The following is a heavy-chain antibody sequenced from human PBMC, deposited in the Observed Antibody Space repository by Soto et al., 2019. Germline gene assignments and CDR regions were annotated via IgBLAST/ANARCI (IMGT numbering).Heavy chain of an antibody. CDR2: IIPIFGTA. J-gene: IGHJ6*02. Sequence: GASVKVSCKASGGTFSSYAISWVRQAPGQGLEWMGGIIPIFGTANYAQKFQGRVTITADESTSTAYMELSSLRSEDTAVYYCASQSAAYCGGDCYEASLYYYYGMDVWGQGTTVTVSS. V-gene: IGHV1-69*13. CDR3: ASQSAAYCGGDCYEASLYYYYGMDV. D-gene: IGHD2-21*02. CDR1: GGTFSSYA.